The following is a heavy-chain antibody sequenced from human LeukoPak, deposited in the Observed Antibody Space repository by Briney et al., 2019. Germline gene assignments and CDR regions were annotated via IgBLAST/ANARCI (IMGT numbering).Heavy chain of an antibody. CDR1: GFTFSSYS. V-gene: IGHV3-48*04. Sequence: GGSLRLSCAASGFTFSSYSMNWVRQAPGKGLEWVSYISSSSSTIYYADSVKGRFTISRDNAKNSLYLQMSSLRVEDTAVYYCARDARNYGSGSALFDPWGQGTPVIVSS. CDR3: ARDARNYGSGSALFDP. J-gene: IGHJ5*02. CDR2: ISSSSSTI. D-gene: IGHD3-10*01.